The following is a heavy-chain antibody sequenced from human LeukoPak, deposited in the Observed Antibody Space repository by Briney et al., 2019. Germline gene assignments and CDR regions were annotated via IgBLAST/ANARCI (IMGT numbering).Heavy chain of an antibody. CDR2: IYYSGST. V-gene: IGHV4-59*01. Sequence: SETLSLTCTVSGGSISSYYWSWIRQPPGKGLEWIGYIYYSGSTNYNPSLKSRVTISVDTSKNQFSLKLSSVTAADTAVYYCARMYSSGWPLRGWFDPWGQGTLVTVSS. CDR1: GGSISSYY. D-gene: IGHD6-19*01. J-gene: IGHJ5*02. CDR3: ARMYSSGWPLRGWFDP.